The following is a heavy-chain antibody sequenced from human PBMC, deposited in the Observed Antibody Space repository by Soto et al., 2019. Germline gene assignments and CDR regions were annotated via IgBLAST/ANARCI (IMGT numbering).Heavy chain of an antibody. CDR3: ARGEMGINDY. D-gene: IGHD1-26*01. V-gene: IGHV4-30-2*01. J-gene: IGHJ4*02. CDR2: IYHSGST. Sequence: SETLSLTCAVSGGSISSGGYSWSWIRQPPGKGLEWIGYIYHSGSTYYNPSLKSRVTISVDRSKNQFSLKLSSVTAADTAVYYCARGEMGINDYWGQGTLVTVSS. CDR1: GGSISSGGYS.